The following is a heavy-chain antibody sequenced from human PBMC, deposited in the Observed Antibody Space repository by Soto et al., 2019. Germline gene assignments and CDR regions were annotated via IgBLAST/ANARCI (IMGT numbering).Heavy chain of an antibody. CDR1: EFNFKDFA. CDR2: ITTSDDIT. D-gene: IGHD1-26*01. CDR3: TKWDSSGSFDPSAGYSTPDH. Sequence: EVQLFESGGGLVEPGESLRLSCAASEFNFKDFAVSWVRQAPGKRVELVSTITTSDDITYSADSVRGRFTISRDKSANTLFLKMSSLRGDDTPTYYCTKWDSSGSFDPSAGYSTPDHWGKGTLLTVSS. V-gene: IGHV3-23*01. J-gene: IGHJ5*02.